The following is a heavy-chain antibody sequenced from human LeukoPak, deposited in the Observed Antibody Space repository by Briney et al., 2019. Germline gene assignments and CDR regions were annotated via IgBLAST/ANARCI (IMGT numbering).Heavy chain of an antibody. CDR1: GFTFSSYG. CDR3: AREKPDYGDLYYYYGMDV. D-gene: IGHD4-17*01. J-gene: IGHJ6*02. CDR2: IRYDGSNK. V-gene: IGHV3-30*02. Sequence: GGSLRLSCAASGFTFSSYGMHWVRQAPGKGLEWVAFIRYDGSNKYYADSVKARFTISRDNSKNTLYLQMNSLRAEDTAVYYCAREKPDYGDLYYYYGMDVWGQGTTVTVSS.